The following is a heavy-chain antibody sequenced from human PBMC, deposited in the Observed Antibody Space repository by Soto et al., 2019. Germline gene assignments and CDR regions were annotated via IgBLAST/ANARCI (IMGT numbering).Heavy chain of an antibody. Sequence: SEPLSLTCDVSGYSITSGYYWGWVRQPPGKGLEWLGSMFHSGKTFYNPSLKSRLTISVDTSKNQFSLKLNSVTAADTAVYYCARGHIVVLPTVGWLDPWGQGTLVTVSS. CDR3: ARGHIVVLPTVGWLDP. CDR1: GYSITSGYY. CDR2: MFHSGKT. V-gene: IGHV4-38-2*01. D-gene: IGHD2-2*01. J-gene: IGHJ5*02.